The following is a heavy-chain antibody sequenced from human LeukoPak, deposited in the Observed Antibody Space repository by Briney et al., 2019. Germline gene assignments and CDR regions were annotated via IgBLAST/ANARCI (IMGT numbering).Heavy chain of an antibody. CDR1: GGSFSGYY. CDR2: INHGGST. CDR3: ARAFCVGECFVLHIFFDS. J-gene: IGHJ4*02. Sequence: PSETLSLTCAVYGGSFSGYYWSWIRQPPGKGLEWIGEINHGGSTNYNPSLKSRVTISLDTSKNHFSLNLRSMQASDTAVYYCARAFCVGECFVLHIFFDSWGQGTLVTVSS. V-gene: IGHV4-34*01. D-gene: IGHD2-21*01.